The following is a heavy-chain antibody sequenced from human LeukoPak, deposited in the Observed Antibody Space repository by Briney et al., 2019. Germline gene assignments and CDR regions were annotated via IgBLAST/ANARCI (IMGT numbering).Heavy chain of an antibody. CDR2: ISYDGSNK. CDR3: AKYRSSGLIFDY. CDR1: GFTFSSYG. D-gene: IGHD6-19*01. J-gene: IGHJ4*02. V-gene: IGHV3-30*18. Sequence: GGSLRLSCAASGFTFSSYGMHWVRQAPGKGLEWVAVISYDGSNKYYADSVKGRFTISRDNSKNTLYLQMNSLRAEDTAVYYCAKYRSSGLIFDYWGQGILVTVSS.